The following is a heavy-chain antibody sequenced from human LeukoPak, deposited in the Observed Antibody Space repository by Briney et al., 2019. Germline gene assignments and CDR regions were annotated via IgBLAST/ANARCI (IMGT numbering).Heavy chain of an antibody. CDR2: IKSKTDGGTT. Sequence: RGSLRLSCAASGFTFSNAWMSWVRQAPGKGLEWVGHIKSKTDGGTTDYAAPVKGRFTISGDDSKNTLYLQMNSLKTEDTAVYYCTTGEGYCSSTSCLLRGDYWGQGTLVTVSS. CDR3: TTGEGYCSSTSCLLRGDY. CDR1: GFTFSNAW. D-gene: IGHD2-2*01. J-gene: IGHJ4*02. V-gene: IGHV3-15*01.